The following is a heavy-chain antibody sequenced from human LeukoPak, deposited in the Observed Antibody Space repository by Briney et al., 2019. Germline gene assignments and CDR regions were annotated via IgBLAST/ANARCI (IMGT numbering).Heavy chain of an antibody. J-gene: IGHJ6*02. CDR1: GFTFSSYG. Sequence: AGGSLRLSCAASGFTFSSYGMHWVRQAPGKGLEWVAIISYDGSNENYADSVRGRFAISRDNSKNTLYLQMNGLRAEDTAVYYCATIPSGRYYYYGMDVWGQGTTVTVSS. V-gene: IGHV3-30*03. D-gene: IGHD3-10*01. CDR3: ATIPSGRYYYYGMDV. CDR2: ISYDGSNE.